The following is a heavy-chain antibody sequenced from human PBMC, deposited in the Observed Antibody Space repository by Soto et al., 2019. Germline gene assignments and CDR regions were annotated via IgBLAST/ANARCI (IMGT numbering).Heavy chain of an antibody. J-gene: IGHJ1*01. CDR1: GGSVTTYN. Sequence: QVQMQESGPGLVEPSETLSLTCTVSGGSVTTYNWNWIRQIPGKGLEWIGYIYRTGSTNYKPSLQSRDIISIDTSKKQFSLRLTSVTAADTAVYYCASETGVCYAQGGLLHWGQGTLVTVSS. V-gene: IGHV4-59*02. D-gene: IGHD2-21*01. CDR3: ASETGVCYAQGGLLH. CDR2: IYRTGST.